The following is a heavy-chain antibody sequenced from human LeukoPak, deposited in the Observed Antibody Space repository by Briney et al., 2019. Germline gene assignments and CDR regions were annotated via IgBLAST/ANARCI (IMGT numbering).Heavy chain of an antibody. CDR2: INTDGSST. D-gene: IGHD5-24*01. J-gene: IGHJ4*02. CDR3: GRETQLQSSHIDY. V-gene: IGHV3-74*01. CDR1: GFTFSSYR. Sequence: PGGSLRLSCVASGFTFSSYRMHWVRQSPGTGLVWVSHINTDGSSTSYADSVKGRFTISRDNAKSTLYLQMNSLRAEDTAVYYCGRETQLQSSHIDYWGQGTLVTVSS.